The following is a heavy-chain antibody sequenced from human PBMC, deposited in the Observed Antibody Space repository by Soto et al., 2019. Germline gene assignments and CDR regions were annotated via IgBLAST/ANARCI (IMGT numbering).Heavy chain of an antibody. J-gene: IGHJ5*02. CDR3: ARLSSDWFDP. CDR2: IYYSGST. Sequence: SETLSLTCTVSGSSISSSSYYWGWIRQPPGKGLEWIGSIYYSGSTYYNPSLKSRVTISVDTSKNQFSLKLSSVTAADTAVYYCARLSSDWFDPWGQGTLVTVSS. V-gene: IGHV4-39*01. D-gene: IGHD6-25*01. CDR1: GSSISSSSYY.